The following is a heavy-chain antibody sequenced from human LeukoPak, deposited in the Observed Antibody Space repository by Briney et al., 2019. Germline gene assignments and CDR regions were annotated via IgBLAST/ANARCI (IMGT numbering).Heavy chain of an antibody. CDR1: GFTFSSYW. CDR3: AREGPALPNDYVWGSYRYKDY. D-gene: IGHD3-16*02. Sequence: GGSLRLSCAASGFTFSSYWMHWVRQAPGKGLVWVSRINTDGSSTSYADSVKGRFTISRDNAKNTLYLQMNSLRAEDTAVYYCAREGPALPNDYVWGSYRYKDYWGQGTLVTVSS. CDR2: INTDGSST. J-gene: IGHJ4*02. V-gene: IGHV3-74*01.